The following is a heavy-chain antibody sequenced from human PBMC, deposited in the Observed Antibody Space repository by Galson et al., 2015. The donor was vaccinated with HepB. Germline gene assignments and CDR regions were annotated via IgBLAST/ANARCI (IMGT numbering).Heavy chain of an antibody. CDR1: GLTFSKYW. D-gene: IGHD4-17*01. CDR2: INSDGRST. CDR3: ARVAASDYGDHAHFDY. J-gene: IGHJ4*02. V-gene: IGHV3-74*01. Sequence: SLRLSCAASGLTFSKYWMHWVRQAPGKGLVWVSRINSDGRSTSYADSVKGRFTISRDNAKNSLYLQMNSLRAEDTAVFYCARVAASDYGDHAHFDYWGQGTLVTVSS.